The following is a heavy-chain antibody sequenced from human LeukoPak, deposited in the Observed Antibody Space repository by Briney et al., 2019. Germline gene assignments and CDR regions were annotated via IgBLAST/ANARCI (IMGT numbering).Heavy chain of an antibody. CDR2: ISYDGSNK. D-gene: IGHD6-13*01. V-gene: IGHV3-30*18. J-gene: IGHJ4*02. Sequence: GRSLRLSCAASGFTFSSYGMHWVRQAPGKGLEWVAVISYDGSNKYYADSVKGRFTISRDNSKNTLYLQMNSLGAEDTAVYYCAKGRAAPFDYWGQGTLVTVSS. CDR3: AKGRAAPFDY. CDR1: GFTFSSYG.